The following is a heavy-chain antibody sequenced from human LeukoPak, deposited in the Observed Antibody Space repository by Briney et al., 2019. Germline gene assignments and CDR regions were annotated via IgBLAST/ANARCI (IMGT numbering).Heavy chain of an antibody. CDR2: IRYDGSIK. CDR1: GFTFDDYA. D-gene: IGHD3-3*01. Sequence: GGSLRLSCAASGFTFDDYAMHWVRQAPGKGLEWVTFIRYDGSIKYYADSVKGRFTVSRDNSKNTLFLQMNSLRAEDTAVYYCAKALPIYFSPSNWFDPWGQGTLVTVSS. CDR3: AKALPIYFSPSNWFDP. J-gene: IGHJ5*02. V-gene: IGHV3-30*02.